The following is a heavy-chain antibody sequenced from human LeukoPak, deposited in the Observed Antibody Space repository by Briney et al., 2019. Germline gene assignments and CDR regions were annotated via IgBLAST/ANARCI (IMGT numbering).Heavy chain of an antibody. D-gene: IGHD3-10*01. CDR3: AKRASGSGTSLYYFDY. CDR2: ISNSGGST. J-gene: IGHJ4*02. V-gene: IGHV3-23*01. Sequence: GGSLRLSCAASGFTFSNYAMSWVRQAPGKGLEWVSVISNSGGSTFYADSVKGRFTISRDNSKNTLYLQMNSLRAEDTAVYYCAKRASGSGTSLYYFDYWGQGTLVTVSS. CDR1: GFTFSNYA.